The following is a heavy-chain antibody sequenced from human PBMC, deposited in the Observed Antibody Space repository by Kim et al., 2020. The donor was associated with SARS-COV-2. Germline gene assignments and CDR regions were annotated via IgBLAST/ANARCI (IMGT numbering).Heavy chain of an antibody. D-gene: IGHD6-13*01. CDR3: AKRGRIAVAGTTYFDY. J-gene: IGHJ4*02. Sequence: DAVTGRLPISRDTSKNTLYLQMNSLRAEDTAVYYCAKRGRIAVAGTTYFDYWGQGTLVTVSS. V-gene: IGHV3-33*03.